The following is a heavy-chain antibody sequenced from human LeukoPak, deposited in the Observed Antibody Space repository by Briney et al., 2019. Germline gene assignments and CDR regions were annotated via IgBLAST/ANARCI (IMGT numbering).Heavy chain of an antibody. CDR3: ARIVVGPAATTYYFDY. Sequence: GGSLRLSCAASGFTFDDYGMSWVRQAPGKGLEWVSGINWNGGSTGYADSVKGRFTISRDNAKNSLYLQMNSLRAEDTALYYCARIVVGPAATTYYFDYWGQGTLVSVSS. CDR2: INWNGGST. V-gene: IGHV3-20*04. J-gene: IGHJ4*02. D-gene: IGHD2-2*01. CDR1: GFTFDDYG.